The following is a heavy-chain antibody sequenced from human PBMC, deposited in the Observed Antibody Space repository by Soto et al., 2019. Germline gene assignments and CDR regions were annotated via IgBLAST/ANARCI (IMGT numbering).Heavy chain of an antibody. CDR1: GGSMRNYF. Sequence: SETLSLTCTVSGGSMRNYFWTWIRQPPGKGLGWIGYIHYSGTTSFFPSYNPSLRSRVTISEDTSKNQFSLKLLSVTTADTAVDFCAAGEASSRNLAPYYLDFWGQGTLVTVSS. V-gene: IGHV4-59*01. CDR3: AAGEASSRNLAPYYLDF. CDR2: IHYSGTT. D-gene: IGHD6-13*01. J-gene: IGHJ4*02.